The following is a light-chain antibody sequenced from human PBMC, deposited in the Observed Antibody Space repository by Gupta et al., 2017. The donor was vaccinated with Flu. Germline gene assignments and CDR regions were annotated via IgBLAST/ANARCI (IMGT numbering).Light chain of an antibody. CDR2: GQN. CDR3: PSRDNSGDHGV. V-gene: IGLV3-19*01. CDR1: TLRDYY. Sequence: SSELTQDPAVSVALGQTVRITCQGGTLRDYYASWYQQKPGPAPRLVVYGQNNRPSGIPDRFSGSNSGTTASLAINGDQAEDEADYYCPSRDNSGDHGVFGGGTKLTVL. J-gene: IGLJ3*02.